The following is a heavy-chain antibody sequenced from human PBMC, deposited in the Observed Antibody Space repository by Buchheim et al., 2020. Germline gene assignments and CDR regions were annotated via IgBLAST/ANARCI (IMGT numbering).Heavy chain of an antibody. Sequence: QVQLQESGPGLVKPSQTLSLTCTVSGGSISSGSYYWSWIRQPAGKGLEWIGRIYTSGSTNYNPSLKSRVTISVDTSKNQFSLKLSSVTAADTAVYYCAREGPYCSGGSCYTYGTDVWGQGTT. CDR3: AREGPYCSGGSCYTYGTDV. J-gene: IGHJ6*02. CDR1: GGSISSGSYY. CDR2: IYTSGST. D-gene: IGHD2-15*01. V-gene: IGHV4-61*02.